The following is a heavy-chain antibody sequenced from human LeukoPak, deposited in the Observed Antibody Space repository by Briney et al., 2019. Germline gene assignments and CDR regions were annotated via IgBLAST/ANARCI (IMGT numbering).Heavy chain of an antibody. Sequence: KPSETLSLTCTVSGGSISSGSYYWGWIRQPPGKGLEWIASMYYSGTTFYSPSLKSRATISVDTSKNQLSLKLGSVTAADTAVYYCARHPPRDGSAFDYWGQGTLVTVSS. J-gene: IGHJ4*02. CDR2: MYYSGTT. CDR3: ARHPPRDGSAFDY. CDR1: GGSISSGSYY. V-gene: IGHV4-39*01.